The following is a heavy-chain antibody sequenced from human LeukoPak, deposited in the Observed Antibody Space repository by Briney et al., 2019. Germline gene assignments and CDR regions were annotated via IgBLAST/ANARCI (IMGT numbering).Heavy chain of an antibody. Sequence: SQTLSLTCAISGDSVSSNSAAWNWIRQSPSRGLEWLGRTYYRSKWYNDYAASVKSRITINPDTSKNQFSLKLSSVTAADTAVYYCARGHRSRIAVAGSRGGGIRSNWFDPWGQGTLVTVSS. V-gene: IGHV6-1*01. D-gene: IGHD6-19*01. CDR3: ARGHRSRIAVAGSRGGGIRSNWFDP. CDR2: TYYRSKWYN. CDR1: GDSVSSNSAA. J-gene: IGHJ5*02.